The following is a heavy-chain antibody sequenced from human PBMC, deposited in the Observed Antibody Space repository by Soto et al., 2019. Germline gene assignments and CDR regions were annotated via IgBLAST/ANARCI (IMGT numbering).Heavy chain of an antibody. D-gene: IGHD3-9*01. J-gene: IGHJ6*03. CDR1: GFTLSSYG. CDR2: IWYDGTNK. CDR3: ARDGGLQYSYYMDV. V-gene: IGHV3-33*01. Sequence: GGSLRLSCAASGFTLSSYGMHWVRQAPGKGLEWVAVIWYDGTNKYYVNSVKGRFTISRDNAKNTLYLQMNSLRAEDTAVYYCARDGGLQYSYYMDVWGKGTTVTVS.